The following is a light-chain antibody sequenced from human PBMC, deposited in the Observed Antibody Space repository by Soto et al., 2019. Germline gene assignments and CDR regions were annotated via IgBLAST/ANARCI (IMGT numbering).Light chain of an antibody. Sequence: VLTEPALTLPVCLGKTASISCSSSESLLHSNGYNYLDWYLQKPGQSPQLLIYLGSNRASGVPDRFSGSGSGTDFTLKISRVEAEDVGVYYCMQPLQSWTFGQGTKVDIK. CDR1: ESLLHSNGYNY. CDR3: MQPLQSWT. CDR2: LGS. J-gene: IGKJ1*01. V-gene: IGKV2-28*01.